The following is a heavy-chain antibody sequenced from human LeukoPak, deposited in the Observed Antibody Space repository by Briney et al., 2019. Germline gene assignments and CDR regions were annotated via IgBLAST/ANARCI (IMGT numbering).Heavy chain of an antibody. D-gene: IGHD6-19*01. CDR1: GFTFSSYS. CDR3: AKDRSSGRYLSGMDV. Sequence: GGSLRLSCAASGFTFSSYSMNWVRQAPGKGLEWVAVISYDGSNKYYADSVKGRFTISRDNSKNTLYLQMNSLRAEDTAVYYCAKDRSSGRYLSGMDVWGQGTTVTVSS. CDR2: ISYDGSNK. V-gene: IGHV3-30*18. J-gene: IGHJ6*02.